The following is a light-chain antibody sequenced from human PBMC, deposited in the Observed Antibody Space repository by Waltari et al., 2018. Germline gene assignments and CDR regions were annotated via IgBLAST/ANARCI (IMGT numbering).Light chain of an antibody. CDR3: YSTDSSSKGV. J-gene: IGLJ1*01. Sequence: SYELTQPPSVSVSPGQTARITCSGDTLPRKYAYWYQQKSGQAPVLVIFEDHKRPSGIPGSFAGSLSGTMATLTISGAQVEDEADYYCYSTDSSSKGVFGAGTKVTVL. CDR2: EDH. V-gene: IGLV3-10*01. CDR1: TLPRKY.